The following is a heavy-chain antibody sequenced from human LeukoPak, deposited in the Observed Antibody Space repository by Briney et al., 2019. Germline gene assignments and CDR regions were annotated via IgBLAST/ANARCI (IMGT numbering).Heavy chain of an antibody. CDR2: IRYDGSNK. CDR3: AKGTKSDSSGYEFDY. Sequence: GGSLRLSCAASGFTFSSYGMHWVRQAPGKGLEWVAFIRYDGSNKYYADSVKGRFTISRDNSKNTLYLQMNSLRAEDTAVYYCAKGTKSDSSGYEFDYWGQGTLVTVSS. V-gene: IGHV3-30*02. CDR1: GFTFSSYG. D-gene: IGHD3-22*01. J-gene: IGHJ4*02.